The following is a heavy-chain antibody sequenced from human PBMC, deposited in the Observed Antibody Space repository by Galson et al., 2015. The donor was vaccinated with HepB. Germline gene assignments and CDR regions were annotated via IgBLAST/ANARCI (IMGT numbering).Heavy chain of an antibody. CDR3: ASGRRDGYRYFDY. CDR1: GGSISSSNYY. Sequence: SETLSLTCTVSGGSISSSNYYWGWIRQPPGKGLEWIGSNFYSGSTYYNPSLKGRVTISVETSKNQLSLKVNSVTAADTAFYYCASGRRDGYRYFDYWGQGTLATVSS. V-gene: IGHV4-39*01. J-gene: IGHJ4*02. D-gene: IGHD5-24*01. CDR2: NFYSGST.